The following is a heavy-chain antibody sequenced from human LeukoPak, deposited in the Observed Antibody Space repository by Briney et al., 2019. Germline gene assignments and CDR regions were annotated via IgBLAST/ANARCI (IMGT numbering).Heavy chain of an antibody. CDR2: IYYSGST. CDR1: GGSISSSNYY. CDR3: ARGAGYDSSGYYYTVDPNFDY. J-gene: IGHJ4*02. Sequence: SETLSLTCTVSGGSISSSNYYWGWIRQPPGKRLEWIGYIYYSGSTNYNPSLKSRVTISVDTSKNQFSLKLSSVTAADTAVYYCARGAGYDSSGYYYTVDPNFDYWGQGTLVTVSS. D-gene: IGHD3-22*01. V-gene: IGHV4-61*05.